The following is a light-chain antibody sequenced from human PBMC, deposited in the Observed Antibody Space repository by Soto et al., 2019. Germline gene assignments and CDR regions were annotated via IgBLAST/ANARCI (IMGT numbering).Light chain of an antibody. J-gene: IGLJ2*01. CDR3: QVWDSSSDHRVV. V-gene: IGLV3-21*02. CDR2: DDG. CDR1: NIAIKS. Sequence: SYELTQAPSVSVAPGQTARITCGGNNIAIKSVHRYQQKPGQAPVLVVYDDGDRPSGIPERFSGSNSGNTATLTITRVEAGDEADYHCQVWDSSSDHRVVFGGGTKVTVL.